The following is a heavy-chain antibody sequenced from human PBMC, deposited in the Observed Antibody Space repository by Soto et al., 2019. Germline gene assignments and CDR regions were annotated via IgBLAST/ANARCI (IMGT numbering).Heavy chain of an antibody. CDR3: AKDRWTEVGDYDL. D-gene: IGHD3-16*01. J-gene: IGHJ2*01. Sequence: EVQLLESGGGLVQPGGSLRLSCAVSGFTFSSYAMSWVRQAPGKGLEWVSAIVGNGGSTNNADSVKGRFTTSRDNSKNTLYLQMNSLRGEDTAVYYCAKDRWTEVGDYDLWGRGTLVTVSS. CDR1: GFTFSSYA. CDR2: IVGNGGST. V-gene: IGHV3-23*01.